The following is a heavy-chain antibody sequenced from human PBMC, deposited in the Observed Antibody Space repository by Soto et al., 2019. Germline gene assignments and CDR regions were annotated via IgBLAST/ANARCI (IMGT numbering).Heavy chain of an antibody. CDR1: GFTFSSYS. Sequence: GGSLRLSCAASGFTFSSYSMNWVRQAPGKGLEWVSSISSSSSYIYYADSVKGRFTISRDNAKNSLYLQMNSLRAEDTAVYYCARDPYYYDSSGYWADYFDYWGQGTLVTVSS. J-gene: IGHJ4*02. D-gene: IGHD3-22*01. V-gene: IGHV3-21*01. CDR3: ARDPYYYDSSGYWADYFDY. CDR2: ISSSSSYI.